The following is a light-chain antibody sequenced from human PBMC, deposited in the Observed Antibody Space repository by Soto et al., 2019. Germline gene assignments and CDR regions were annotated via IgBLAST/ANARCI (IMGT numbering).Light chain of an antibody. J-gene: IGLJ2*01. CDR1: SSDIGGYNY. CDR3: SSYVGRKV. CDR2: QVS. Sequence: QSVLTQPSSASGSPGQSVTISCTGTSSDIGGYNYVSWYQQHPGKAPKLMIYQVSKRPSGVPDRFSGSKSGNTASLTVSGLQAEDEADYYCSSYVGRKVFGGGTKLTVL. V-gene: IGLV2-8*01.